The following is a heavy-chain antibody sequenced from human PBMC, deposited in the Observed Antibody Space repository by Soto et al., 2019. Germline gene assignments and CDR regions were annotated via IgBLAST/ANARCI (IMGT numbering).Heavy chain of an antibody. V-gene: IGHV3-7*01. Sequence: GGSLRLSCAASGFTFSTYWMSWVRQAPGKGLEWVANIKQDGSEEYYVDSVEGRFTISRDNAKNSLSLQMNSLRAEDPAVYYCARHIVAGTTPDAFDIRGQGTMVTVSS. CDR2: IKQDGSEE. CDR3: ARHIVAGTTPDAFDI. CDR1: GFTFSTYW. J-gene: IGHJ3*02. D-gene: IGHD6-19*01.